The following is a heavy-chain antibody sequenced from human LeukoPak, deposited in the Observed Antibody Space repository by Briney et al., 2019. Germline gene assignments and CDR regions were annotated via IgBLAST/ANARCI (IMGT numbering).Heavy chain of an antibody. CDR3: APEGETGDRDGYFDF. CDR2: IRYDGSLK. V-gene: IGHV3-30*02. Sequence: RGSLRLSCAASGFTFTNYAMHWVRQAPGKGLEWVAFIRYDGSLKYYLDSVKGRFTISRDNSKNTLYLQMDSLRAEDTAVYYCAPEGETGDRDGYFDFWGQGTLVTVSS. J-gene: IGHJ4*02. CDR1: GFTFTNYA. D-gene: IGHD2-21*02.